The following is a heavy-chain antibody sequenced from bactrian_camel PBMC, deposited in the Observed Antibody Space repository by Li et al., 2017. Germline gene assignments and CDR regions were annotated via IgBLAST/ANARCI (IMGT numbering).Heavy chain of an antibody. Sequence: QLVESGGGSVQAGGSLLLSCAASGFTHSSYCLGWFRQAPGKGLEGVSTIPTGGGIPYYEDSVKDRFTSSRDNSKNTVYLQMNNLTPEDTGVYYCVKDDWGWSFGSWGQGTQVTVS. CDR1: GFTHSSYC. CDR2: IPTGGGIP. CDR3: VKDDWGWSFGS. J-gene: IGHJ6*01. V-gene: IGHV3S1*01. D-gene: IGHD5*01.